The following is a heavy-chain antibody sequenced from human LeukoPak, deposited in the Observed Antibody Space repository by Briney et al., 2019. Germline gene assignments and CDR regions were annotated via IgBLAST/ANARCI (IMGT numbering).Heavy chain of an antibody. CDR1: GVTFSSYG. D-gene: IGHD4-23*01. V-gene: IGHV3-23*01. CDR3: AKAVPKAVVTPSFDY. J-gene: IGHJ4*02. CDR2: ISGSAVST. Sequence: GGTLRLSCAASGVTFSSYGMSWVRQAPGKGLEWVSAISGSAVSTCYADSVKGRFTISRDNSKNTLYLQMNSLRVEDTAVYYCAKAVPKAVVTPSFDYWGQGTLVTVSS.